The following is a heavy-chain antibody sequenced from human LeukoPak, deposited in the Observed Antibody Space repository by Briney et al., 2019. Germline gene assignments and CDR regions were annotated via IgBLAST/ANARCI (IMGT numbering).Heavy chain of an antibody. CDR3: TRPPTYYYYGMDV. Sequence: GGSLRLSCAASGFTFSGSAMHWVRQASGKGLEWVGRIRSKANSYATAYAASVKGRFTISRDDSKNTAYLRMNSLKTEDTAVYYCTRPPTYYYYGMDVWGQGTTVTVSS. CDR2: IRSKANSYAT. J-gene: IGHJ6*02. V-gene: IGHV3-73*01. CDR1: GFTFSGSA.